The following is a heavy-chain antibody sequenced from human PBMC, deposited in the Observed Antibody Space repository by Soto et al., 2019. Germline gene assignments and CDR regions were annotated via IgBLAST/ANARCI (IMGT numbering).Heavy chain of an antibody. D-gene: IGHD3-3*01. CDR1: GFTLSDHY. Sequence: EVQLVESGGGLVQPGGSLRLSCAGSGFTLSDHYIDWVRQAPGKGLEWVGRSRDKAQGYSTAYAASVKGRFTTSRDESKNSVYLQMNSLKTEDTAVYYCAKDARILDYGFWSGGNDAFDIWGQGTKVTVSS. CDR3: AKDARILDYGFWSGGNDAFDI. CDR2: SRDKAQGYST. V-gene: IGHV3-72*01. J-gene: IGHJ3*02.